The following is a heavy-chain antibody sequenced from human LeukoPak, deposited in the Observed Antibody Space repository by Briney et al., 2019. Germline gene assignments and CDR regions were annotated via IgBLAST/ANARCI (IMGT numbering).Heavy chain of an antibody. CDR1: GFTFSSYA. J-gene: IGHJ1*01. Sequence: PGGSLRLSCAASGFTFSSYAMGWVRQAPGKGLEWVSAISGSGGSTYYADSVKGRFTISRDNSKNTLYLQMNSLRAGDTAVYYCAITVDCRATTDCYSYFHHWGQGTLVTVSS. D-gene: IGHD2-21*02. CDR3: AITVDCRATTDCYSYFHH. V-gene: IGHV3-23*01. CDR2: ISGSGGST.